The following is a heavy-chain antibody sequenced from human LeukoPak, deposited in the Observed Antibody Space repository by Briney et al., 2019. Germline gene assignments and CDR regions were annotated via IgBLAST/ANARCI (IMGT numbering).Heavy chain of an antibody. D-gene: IGHD6-13*01. CDR1: GFIFSRFG. V-gene: IGHV3-30*18. Sequence: PGGSLRLSCAASGFIFSRFGMHWARQAPGKGLEWVAAISSDGLNKFYGDSVKGRFTISRDTPKNTLYLQMDSLRPDDTAVYYCAKGHSSSWYYFGSWGQGTLVTVSS. J-gene: IGHJ4*02. CDR3: AKGHSSSWYYFGS. CDR2: ISSDGLNK.